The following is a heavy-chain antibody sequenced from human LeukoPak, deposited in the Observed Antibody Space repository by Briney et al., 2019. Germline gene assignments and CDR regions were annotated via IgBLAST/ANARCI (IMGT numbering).Heavy chain of an antibody. CDR2: IYYSGST. Sequence: SETLSLTCTVSGGSISSSSYYWGWIRQPPGKGLEWIGSIYYSGSTYYNPSLKSRVTISVDTSKNQFSLKLSSVTAADTAVYYCAKSRQLEPFDYWGQGTLVTVSS. D-gene: IGHD1-1*01. CDR1: GGSISSSSYY. J-gene: IGHJ4*02. CDR3: AKSRQLEPFDY. V-gene: IGHV4-39*01.